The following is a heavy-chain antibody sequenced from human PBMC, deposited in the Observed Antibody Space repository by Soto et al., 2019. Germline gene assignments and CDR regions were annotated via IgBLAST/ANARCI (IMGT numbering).Heavy chain of an antibody. V-gene: IGHV4-34*01. CDR1: GGSFSDYY. CDR3: ARDKITVLFDY. CDR2: INHSGSA. Sequence: SETLSLTCAVYGGSFSDYYWSWIRQPPGKGLEWIGEINHSGSANYNPSLKSRVTISVDTSKNHFSLKLSSVTAADTAVYYCARDKITVLFDYWGQGTPVPVSS. D-gene: IGHD3-10*01. J-gene: IGHJ4*02.